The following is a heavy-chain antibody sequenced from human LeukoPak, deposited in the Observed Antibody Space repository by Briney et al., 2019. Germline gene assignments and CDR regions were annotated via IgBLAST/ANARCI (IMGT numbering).Heavy chain of an antibody. Sequence: GGSLRLSCAASGFTFSSYSMNWVRKAPGKGLEWVSSISSSSSYIYSADSVKGRFTISRDNAKNSLYLQMNSLRAEDTAVYYCARSCIAARPYYYYMDVWGKGTTVTVSS. J-gene: IGHJ6*03. D-gene: IGHD6-6*01. CDR2: ISSSSSYI. CDR1: GFTFSSYS. V-gene: IGHV3-21*01. CDR3: ARSCIAARPYYYYMDV.